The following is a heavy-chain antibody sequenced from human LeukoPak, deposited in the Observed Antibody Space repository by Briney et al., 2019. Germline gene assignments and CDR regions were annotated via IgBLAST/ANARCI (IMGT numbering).Heavy chain of an antibody. Sequence: GGSLRLSCAASGFTFSNAWMSWVRQAPGKGLEWVGRIKSKTDGGTTDYAAPVKGRFTISRDNSKNTLYLQMNSLRAEDTAVYYCAKVGPAYGDYVYYMDVWGKGTTVTVSS. CDR3: AKVGPAYGDYVYYMDV. CDR1: GFTFSNAW. V-gene: IGHV3-15*01. D-gene: IGHD4-17*01. J-gene: IGHJ6*03. CDR2: IKSKTDGGTT.